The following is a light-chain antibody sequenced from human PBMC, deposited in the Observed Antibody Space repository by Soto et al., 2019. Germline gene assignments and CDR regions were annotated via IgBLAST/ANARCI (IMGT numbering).Light chain of an antibody. CDR3: QQYGRSQFT. J-gene: IGKJ3*01. Sequence: EIVLMQSPGTLSLSPGEAATLSCRASQSVNNNYLAWYQQTPGQAPTVLIFDTSRRATGVPDRFSGSGSGTDFTLRISRVEPDDFAVYYCQQYGRSQFTFGPGTKVNIK. CDR1: QSVNNNY. CDR2: DTS. V-gene: IGKV3-20*01.